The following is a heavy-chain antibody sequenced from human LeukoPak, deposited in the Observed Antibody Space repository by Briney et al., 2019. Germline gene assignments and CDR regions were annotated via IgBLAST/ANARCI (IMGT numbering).Heavy chain of an antibody. V-gene: IGHV3-33*01. CDR1: GFTFSSNG. D-gene: IGHD3-10*01. Sequence: GRSLRLSCAASGFTFSSNGMNWVRQAPGKGLEWVAIVWYDGSKEYYADSVKGRFTISRDNSKNTVYLQMNSLRAEDTAVYYCARIDGWSNFDYCGQGTLVTVSS. CDR2: VWYDGSKE. CDR3: ARIDGWSNFDY. J-gene: IGHJ4*02.